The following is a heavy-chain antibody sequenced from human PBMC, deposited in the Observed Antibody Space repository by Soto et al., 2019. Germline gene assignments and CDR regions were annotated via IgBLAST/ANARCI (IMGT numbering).Heavy chain of an antibody. CDR1: GGSVSSYY. V-gene: IGHV4-4*07. J-gene: IGHJ6*02. CDR2: IYTSGST. Sequence: SETLSLACTVSGGSVSSYYWSWIRQPAGKGLEWIGRIYTSGSTNYNPSLKSRVTMSVDTSKNQFSLKLSSVTAADTAVYYCARDKSVDGENYYYGMDVWGQGTTVTVSS. CDR3: ARDKSVDGENYYYGMDV. D-gene: IGHD3-10*01.